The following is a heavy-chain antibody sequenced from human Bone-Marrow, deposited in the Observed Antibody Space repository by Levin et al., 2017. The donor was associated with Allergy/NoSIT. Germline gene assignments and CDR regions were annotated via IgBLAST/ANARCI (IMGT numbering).Heavy chain of an antibody. D-gene: IGHD4-23*01. CDR1: GGSISSSSYY. CDR3: ARDRVGGGAYCFDY. J-gene: IGHJ4*02. Sequence: PSETLSLTCIVSGGSISSSSYYWGWIRQPPGKGLEWIGSISYSGSTYYNPSLKSRVTISVDTSKKQFSLKLSLVTAVNTAVYYCARDRVGGGAYCFDYWGQGTLVTVSS. CDR2: ISYSGST. V-gene: IGHV4-39*02.